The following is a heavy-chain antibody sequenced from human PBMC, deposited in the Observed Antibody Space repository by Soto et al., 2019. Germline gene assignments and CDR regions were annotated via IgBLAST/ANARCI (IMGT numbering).Heavy chain of an antibody. CDR2: IKQDGSEK. CDR1: GFTFSSYW. Sequence: EVQLVESGGGLVQPGGSLRLSCAASGFTFSSYWMSWVRQAPGKGLEWVANIKQDGSEKYYVDTVKGRFTISRDNAKNSMYLQMNSLSAEDTDVYYCARDSYNWKYFDYLGQGTLVTVSS. CDR3: ARDSYNWKYFDY. J-gene: IGHJ4*02. D-gene: IGHD1-20*01. V-gene: IGHV3-7*01.